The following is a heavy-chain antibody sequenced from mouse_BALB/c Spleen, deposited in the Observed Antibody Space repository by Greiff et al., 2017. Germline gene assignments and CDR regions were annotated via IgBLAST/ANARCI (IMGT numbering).Heavy chain of an antibody. CDR2: INPSNGRT. J-gene: IGHJ4*01. CDR1: GYTFTSYW. Sequence: QVQLQQPGAELVKPGASVKLSCKASGYTFTSYWMHWVKQRPGQGLEWIGEINPSNGRTNYNEKFKSKATLTVDKSSSTAYMQLSSLTSEDSAVYYCARLSGYDDYAMDYWGQGTSVTVSS. CDR3: ARLSGYDDYAMDY. V-gene: IGHV1S81*02. D-gene: IGHD2-2*01.